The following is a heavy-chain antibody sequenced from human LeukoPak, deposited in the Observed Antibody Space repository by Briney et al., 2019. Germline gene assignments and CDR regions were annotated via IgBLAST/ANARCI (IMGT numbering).Heavy chain of an antibody. CDR2: VGSNGGST. J-gene: IGHJ4*02. CDR1: GFTFSSYA. D-gene: IGHD6-25*01. CDR3: ARDRYSSGLEYFDY. V-gene: IGHV3-23*01. Sequence: GGSLRLSCAASGFTFSSYAMSWVRQAPGKGLEWVSTVGSNGGSTWYADSVKGRFTISRDNSKNTLYLQMNSLRAEDTAVYYCARDRYSSGLEYFDYWGQGTLVTVSS.